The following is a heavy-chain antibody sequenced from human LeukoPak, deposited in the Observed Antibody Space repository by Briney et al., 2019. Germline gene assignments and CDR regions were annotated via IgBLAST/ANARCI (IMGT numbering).Heavy chain of an antibody. V-gene: IGHV4-4*09. CDR2: INSSGST. CDR3: ARHSPIGWGYFDI. CDR1: GGSISRFC. D-gene: IGHD3-16*01. Sequence: SETLPLTCTVSGGSISRFCWTWIRQPPGKGLDWIGNINSSGSTNYNPSLKSRVTISVDTSKNQFSLKLSSVTAADTAVYYCARHSPIGWGYFDIWGQGTMVTVSS. J-gene: IGHJ3*02.